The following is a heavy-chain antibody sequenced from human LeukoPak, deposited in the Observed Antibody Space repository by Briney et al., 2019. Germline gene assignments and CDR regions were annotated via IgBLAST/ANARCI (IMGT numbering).Heavy chain of an antibody. CDR3: ARVEEAVAGFYYYYMDV. CDR2: INHSGST. V-gene: IGHV4-34*01. J-gene: IGHJ6*03. D-gene: IGHD6-19*01. CDR1: GGSFSGYY. Sequence: SETLSLTCAVYGGSFSGYYWSWIRQPPGKGLEWIGEINHSGSTNYNPSLKSRVTISVDTSKNQFSLKLSSVTAADTAVYYCARVEEAVAGFYYYYMDVWGKGTTVTVSS.